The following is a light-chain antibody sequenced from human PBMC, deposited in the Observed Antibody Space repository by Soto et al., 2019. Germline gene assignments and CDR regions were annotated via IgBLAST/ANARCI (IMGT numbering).Light chain of an antibody. J-gene: IGLJ1*01. CDR3: SSYTSSSTDV. CDR2: DVS. V-gene: IGLV2-14*01. Sequence: QSALTQPASVSGSPGQSITISCTGTSSDVGGYNYVSWYQQHPGKAPKVMIYDVSNRPFGVSNRFSGSKSGNTASLTIFGLQAEDEADYYCSSYTSSSTDVFGTGTQLTVL. CDR1: SSDVGGYNY.